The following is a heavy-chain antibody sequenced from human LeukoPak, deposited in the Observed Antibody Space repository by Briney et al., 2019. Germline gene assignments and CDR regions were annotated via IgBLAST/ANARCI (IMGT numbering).Heavy chain of an antibody. Sequence: SETVSLTCTVSGGSISSYYWSWIRQPPGKGLKWIGYIYYSGSTNYNPSLKSRVTISVDTSKNQFSLKLSSVTATDTAMYYCARHDWGSLHWYFDLWGRGTLVTVSS. CDR1: GGSISSYY. CDR3: ARHDWGSLHWYFDL. V-gene: IGHV4-59*08. CDR2: IYYSGST. D-gene: IGHD3-16*01. J-gene: IGHJ2*01.